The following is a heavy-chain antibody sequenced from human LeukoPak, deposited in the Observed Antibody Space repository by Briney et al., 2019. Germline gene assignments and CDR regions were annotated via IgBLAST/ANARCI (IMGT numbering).Heavy chain of an antibody. CDR1: GGSISSSSYY. CDR3: ARRRGAAYFDY. J-gene: IGHJ4*02. V-gene: IGHV4-39*07. CDR2: INHSGST. D-gene: IGHD1-26*01. Sequence: SETLSLTCTVSGGSISSSSYYWSWIRQPPGKGLEWIGEINHSGSTNYNPSLKSRVTISVDTSKNQFSLKLSSVTAADTAVYYCARRRGAAYFDYWGQGTLVTVSS.